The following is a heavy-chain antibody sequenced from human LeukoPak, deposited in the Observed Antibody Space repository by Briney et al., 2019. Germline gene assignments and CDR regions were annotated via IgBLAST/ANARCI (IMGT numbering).Heavy chain of an antibody. CDR2: IIPLLGIT. D-gene: IGHD3-16*01. Sequence: SVKVSCKASGGTFSSYAMNWVRQAPGQGLEWVARIIPLLGITNHAQKLQGRVTVTADTSANTAYMELSSLISDDTAVYYCARARSRITFGGIRHAFDIWGQGTLVTVSS. CDR3: ARARSRITFGGIRHAFDI. CDR1: GGTFSSYA. V-gene: IGHV1-69*04. J-gene: IGHJ3*02.